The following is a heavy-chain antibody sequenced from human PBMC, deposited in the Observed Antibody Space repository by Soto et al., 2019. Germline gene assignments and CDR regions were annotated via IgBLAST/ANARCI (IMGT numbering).Heavy chain of an antibody. D-gene: IGHD3-10*01. CDR2: IYYSGST. Sequence: PSETLSLTSTVSGGSISSGGYYWNWIRQHPGKGLEWIGYIYYSGSTYYNPSLKSRVTISVDTSKNQFSLKLSSVTAADTAVYYCARDRITMVRGVIKPYNWFDPWGQGTLVTSPQ. CDR3: ARDRITMVRGVIKPYNWFDP. CDR1: GGSISSGGYY. V-gene: IGHV4-31*03. J-gene: IGHJ5*02.